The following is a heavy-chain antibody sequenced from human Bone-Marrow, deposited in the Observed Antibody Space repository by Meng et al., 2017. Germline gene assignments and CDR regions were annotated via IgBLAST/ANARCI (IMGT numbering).Heavy chain of an antibody. CDR3: ARAIATRPDVFDY. Sequence: QVQLQESRPRLVTPSETLSLTCTVSSGSINSYFWSWIRQPPGKGPEWIGYISYSGSTNYNPSLKSRVTISVDTSKNQFSLKLSSVTAADTAVYYRARAIATRPDVFDYWGQGTLVTAPQ. J-gene: IGHJ4*02. V-gene: IGHV4-59*01. D-gene: IGHD6-6*01. CDR1: SGSINSYF. CDR2: ISYSGST.